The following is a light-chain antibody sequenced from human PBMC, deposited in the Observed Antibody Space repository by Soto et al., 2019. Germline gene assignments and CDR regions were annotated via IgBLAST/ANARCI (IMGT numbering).Light chain of an antibody. CDR2: DAS. CDR3: QQSNIYPFT. CDR1: QGINSA. V-gene: IGKV1-13*02. Sequence: AIQLTQSPSSLSGYVGDRVTISCRASQGINSAVVWYQQRPGFPPKLLVYDASSLQDGVPSRFSGIGYGTDFALTFSSLQPEDSATYYCQQSNIYPFTFGRGTRVEI. J-gene: IGKJ4*01.